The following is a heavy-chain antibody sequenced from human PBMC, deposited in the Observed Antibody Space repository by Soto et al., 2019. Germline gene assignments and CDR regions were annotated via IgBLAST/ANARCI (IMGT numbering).Heavy chain of an antibody. CDR2: IYYSGST. V-gene: IGHV4-59*08. D-gene: IGHD3-10*01. CDR3: ARLNWDGSGSSYYYYYYMDV. J-gene: IGHJ6*03. CDR1: GDSISSYY. Sequence: SETLSLTCTVSGDSISSYYWSWIRQPPGKGLEWIGYIYYSGSTNYNPSLKSRVTISVDTSKNQFSLKLSSVSAADTAVYYCARLNWDGSGSSYYYYYYMDVWGKGTTVTVSS.